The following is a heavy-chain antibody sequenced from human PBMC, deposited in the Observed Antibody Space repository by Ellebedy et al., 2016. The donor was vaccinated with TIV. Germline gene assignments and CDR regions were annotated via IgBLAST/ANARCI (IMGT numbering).Heavy chain of an antibody. J-gene: IGHJ4*02. V-gene: IGHV3-9*01. Sequence: SLKISCAASGFTFDDFAMHWVRQVPGKGLEWVSGLSWNGKNIGYADSVKGRFTISGDNAKNSLYLQMNSLGPEDTAMYYCGKGYYDSSGYFTTYIDYWGQGTLVTVSS. CDR1: GFTFDDFA. D-gene: IGHD3-22*01. CDR3: GKGYYDSSGYFTTYIDY. CDR2: LSWNGKNI.